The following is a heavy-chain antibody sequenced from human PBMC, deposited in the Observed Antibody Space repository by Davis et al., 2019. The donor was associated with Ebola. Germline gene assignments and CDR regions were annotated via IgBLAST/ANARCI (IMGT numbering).Heavy chain of an antibody. V-gene: IGHV3-33*01. CDR2: IWHDGSNE. Sequence: GESLKISCEASGFSFSSYGMHWVRQAPGKGLEWVAVIWHDGSNEYYADSVKGRFTISRDNSKNTLYLQMNSLRAEDTAVYYCARERPLGRTGAFDIWGQGTMVTVSS. CDR3: ARERPLGRTGAFDI. CDR1: GFSFSSYG. D-gene: IGHD1-14*01. J-gene: IGHJ3*02.